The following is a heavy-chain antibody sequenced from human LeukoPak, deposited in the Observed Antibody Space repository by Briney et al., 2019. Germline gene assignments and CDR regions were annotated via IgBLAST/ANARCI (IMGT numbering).Heavy chain of an antibody. V-gene: IGHV4-39*07. D-gene: IGHD6-13*01. CDR1: GGSISTSSYY. Sequence: SETLSLTCTVSGGSISTSSYYWGWVRQPPGKGLEWIGNIFYSGSTYYSPSLKSRVTISVDTSKNQFSLKLSSVTAADTAVYYCARDEYGSWYYFDYWGQGTLVTVSS. CDR2: IFYSGST. J-gene: IGHJ4*02. CDR3: ARDEYGSWYYFDY.